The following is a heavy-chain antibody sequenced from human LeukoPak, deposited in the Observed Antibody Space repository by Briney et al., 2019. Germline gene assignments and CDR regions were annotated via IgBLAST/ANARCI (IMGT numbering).Heavy chain of an antibody. J-gene: IGHJ4*02. CDR1: GFAFSGYE. Sequence: GGSLRLSCAASGFAFSGYEMNWVRQAPGKGLEWVSYISSSASTIYYADSVKGRFTISRDNAKNSLYLQMNSLRAEDTAVYYCARDLRRRYYDSSGYSNYWGQGTLVTVSS. D-gene: IGHD3-22*01. CDR2: ISSSASTI. CDR3: ARDLRRRYYDSSGYSNY. V-gene: IGHV3-48*03.